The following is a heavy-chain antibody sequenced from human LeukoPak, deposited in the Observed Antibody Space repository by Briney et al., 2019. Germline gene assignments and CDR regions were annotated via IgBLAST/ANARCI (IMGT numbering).Heavy chain of an antibody. CDR2: ISGSGGST. Sequence: VGSLRLSCAASGFTFSSYAMSWVRQAPGKGLQWVSAISGSGGSTYYAESVKGRFTISRDNSKNTLYPQMNSLRAEDTAVYYCAKHQLVVVPAANDYWGQGTLVTVSS. CDR1: GFTFSSYA. J-gene: IGHJ4*02. V-gene: IGHV3-23*01. D-gene: IGHD2-2*01. CDR3: AKHQLVVVPAANDY.